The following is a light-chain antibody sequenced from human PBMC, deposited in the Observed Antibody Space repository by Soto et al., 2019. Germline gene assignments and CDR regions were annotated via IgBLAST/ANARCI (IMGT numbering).Light chain of an antibody. CDR1: QSVSSN. CDR2: DAS. V-gene: IGKV3-15*01. CDR3: QQYNTWPPYT. J-gene: IGKJ2*01. Sequence: DIVMTQSPGTLSVSPGERATLSCRASQSVSSNLAWYQQKPGQAPRLLIYDASTRATGIPARFSGSGSGTDFTLSICSLQSEDFAVYFCQQYNTWPPYTFGQGTKLEI.